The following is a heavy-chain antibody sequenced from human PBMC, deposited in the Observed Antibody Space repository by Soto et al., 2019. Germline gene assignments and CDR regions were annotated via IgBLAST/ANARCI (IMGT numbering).Heavy chain of an antibody. D-gene: IGHD1-26*01. J-gene: IGHJ4*02. CDR1: GFTFRNYA. CDR2: IGGSGDST. CDR3: AKDAQWELLLRYFDY. V-gene: IGHV3-23*01. Sequence: GSLRLSCAASGFTFRNYALSWVRQAPGKWLEWVSGIGGSGDSTYYADTVKGRFTISRDNSKNTLYLQMNSLRAEDTAVYYCAKDAQWELLLRYFDYWGQGTLVTVSS.